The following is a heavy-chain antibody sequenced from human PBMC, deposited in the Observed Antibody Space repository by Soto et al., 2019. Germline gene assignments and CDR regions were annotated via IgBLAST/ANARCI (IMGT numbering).Heavy chain of an antibody. Sequence: GGSLRLSCAASGFAFSNAWMSWVRQAPGKGLEWVGRIKSKTDGGTTDYAAPVKGRFTISRDDSKNTLYLQMNSLKTEDTAVYYCTTGGTTVTTYVVYYYYGMDVWGQGTTVTVSS. CDR3: TTGGTTVTTYVVYYYYGMDV. V-gene: IGHV3-15*01. CDR2: IKSKTDGGTT. J-gene: IGHJ6*02. D-gene: IGHD4-17*01. CDR1: GFAFSNAW.